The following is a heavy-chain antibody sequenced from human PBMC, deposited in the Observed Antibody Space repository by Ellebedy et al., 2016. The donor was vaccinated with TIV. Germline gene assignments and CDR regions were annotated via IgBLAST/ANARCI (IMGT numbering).Heavy chain of an antibody. V-gene: IGHV3-15*07. D-gene: IGHD3-16*01. J-gene: IGHJ5*02. CDR3: AREVDLGGWFDP. Sequence: GGSLRLXXAASGFTFSSYGMHWVRQAPGKGLEWVGRIKSKTDGGTTDYAAPVKGRFTISRDDSKNTLYLQMNSLKTEDTAVYYCAREVDLGGWFDPWGQGTLVTVSS. CDR1: GFTFSSYG. CDR2: IKSKTDGGTT.